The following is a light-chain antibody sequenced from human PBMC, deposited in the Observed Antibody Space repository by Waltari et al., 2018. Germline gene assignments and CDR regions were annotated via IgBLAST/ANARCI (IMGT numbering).Light chain of an antibody. Sequence: DIVMTQTPLSLPVTLGQPASISCRSSRGLVHSNGNTYLSWLQQRPSQPPRLLIYKVSNRVPGVPDRFSGSGAGTDFTLKISRVEAEDVGTYYCMQAKEVPRALGRGTKVEIK. CDR3: MQAKEVPRA. J-gene: IGKJ1*01. CDR2: KVS. V-gene: IGKV2-24*01. CDR1: RGLVHSNGNTY.